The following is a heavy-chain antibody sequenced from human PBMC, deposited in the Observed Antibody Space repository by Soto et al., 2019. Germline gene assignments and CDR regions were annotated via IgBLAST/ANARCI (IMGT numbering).Heavy chain of an antibody. CDR1: GFTFSSYA. J-gene: IGHJ4*02. D-gene: IGHD3-3*01. CDR3: AKDQRPGPFTIFGVVIIRPFDY. CDR2: ISGSGGST. V-gene: IGHV3-23*01. Sequence: GGSLRLSCAASGFTFSSYAMSWVRQAPGKGLEWVSAISGSGGSTYYADSVKGRFTISRDNSKNTLYLQMNSLRAEDTAVYYCAKDQRPGPFTIFGVVIIRPFDYWGQGTLVTVSS.